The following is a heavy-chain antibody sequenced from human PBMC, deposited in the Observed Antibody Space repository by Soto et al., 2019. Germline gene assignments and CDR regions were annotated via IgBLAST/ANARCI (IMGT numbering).Heavy chain of an antibody. CDR1: GGSISSYY. CDR2: IYYSGST. D-gene: IGHD2-21*01. V-gene: IGHV4-59*01. Sequence: SETLSLTCTVSGGSISSYYWSWIRQPPGKGLEWIGYIYYSGSTNYNPSLKSRVTISVDTSKNQFSLKLSSVPAAATAVYYCASAGRDGYNCGRDWVGPWGQGTLVTVSS. J-gene: IGHJ5*02. CDR3: ASAGRDGYNCGRDWVGP.